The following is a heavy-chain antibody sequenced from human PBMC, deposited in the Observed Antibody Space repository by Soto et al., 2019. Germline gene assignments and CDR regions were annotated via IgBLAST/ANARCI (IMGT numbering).Heavy chain of an antibody. V-gene: IGHV1-69*01. J-gene: IGHJ4*02. CDR1: GGTFNSYA. CDR3: ASALRIQLTFGNHFDS. CDR2: ILPVFGTA. D-gene: IGHD3-16*01. Sequence: QVKLVQSGGEVRQPGSSVKVSCKASGGTFNSYAISWVRHAPGQGLVWMGGILPVFGTAKYAEMWQGIVALNADESKSTFYMKARGLTSKDTALCYCASALRIQLTFGNHFDSWGPGALVTVSS.